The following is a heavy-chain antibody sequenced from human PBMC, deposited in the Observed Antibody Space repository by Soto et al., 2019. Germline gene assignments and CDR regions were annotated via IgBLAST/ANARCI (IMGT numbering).Heavy chain of an antibody. CDR3: STDIGIYGLDI. CDR2: IKSKTDGGTA. V-gene: IGHV3-15*01. J-gene: IGHJ6*02. D-gene: IGHD1-26*01. CDR1: RFSFTNAW. Sequence: EVQLVESGGGFVQPGGSLRLSCVASRFSFTNAWMRWVRQAPGKGPEWVGRIKSKTDGGTADYDATVKGRFTISRDYSQITLYLHKDSLKTEDTALYHCSTDIGIYGLDIWGQATTVTVSS.